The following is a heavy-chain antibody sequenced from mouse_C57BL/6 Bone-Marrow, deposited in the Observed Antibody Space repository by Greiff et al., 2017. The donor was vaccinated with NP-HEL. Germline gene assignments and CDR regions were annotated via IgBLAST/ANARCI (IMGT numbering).Heavy chain of an antibody. D-gene: IGHD1-1*01. V-gene: IGHV1-81*01. J-gene: IGHJ2*01. CDR3: AREEVTTVVGSYYFDY. Sequence: QVHVKQSGAELARPGASVKLSCKASGYTFTSYGISWVKQRTGQGLEWIGEIYPRSGNTYYNEKFKGKATLTADKSSSTAYMELRSLTSEDSAVYFCAREEVTTVVGSYYFDYWGQGTTLTVSS. CDR2: IYPRSGNT. CDR1: GYTFTSYG.